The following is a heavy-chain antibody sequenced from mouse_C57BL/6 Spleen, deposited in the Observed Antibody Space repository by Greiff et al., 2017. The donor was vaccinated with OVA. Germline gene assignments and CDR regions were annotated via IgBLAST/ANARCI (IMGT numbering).Heavy chain of an antibody. Sequence: VHVKQSGPELVKPGASVKMSCKASGYTFTDYNMHWVKQSHGKSLEWIGYLNPNNGGTSYNQKFKGKATLTVNKSSSTAYMELRSLTSEDSAVYYCAREELVHYAWFAYWGQGTLVTVSA. CDR2: LNPNNGGT. CDR3: AREELVHYAWFAY. D-gene: IGHD1-1*02. J-gene: IGHJ3*01. V-gene: IGHV1-22*01. CDR1: GYTFTDYN.